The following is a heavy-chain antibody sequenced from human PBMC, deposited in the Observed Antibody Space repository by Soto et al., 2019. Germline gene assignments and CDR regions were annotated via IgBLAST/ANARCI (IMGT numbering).Heavy chain of an antibody. CDR3: ARDSQMATTDWYFDL. CDR1: GFTFSSYA. Sequence: ESGGGVVQPGRSLRLSCAASGFTFSSYAMHWVRQAPGKGLEWVAVISYDGSNKYYADSVKGRFTISRDNSKNTLYLQMNSLRAEDTAVYYCARDSQMATTDWYFDLWGRGTLVTVSS. D-gene: IGHD5-12*01. CDR2: ISYDGSNK. V-gene: IGHV3-30-3*01. J-gene: IGHJ2*01.